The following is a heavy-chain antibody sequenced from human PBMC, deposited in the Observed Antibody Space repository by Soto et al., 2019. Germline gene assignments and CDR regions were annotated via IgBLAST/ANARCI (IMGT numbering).Heavy chain of an antibody. J-gene: IGHJ5*02. D-gene: IGHD4-17*01. CDR3: ARVMPTVTTAYWFDP. CDR1: GGTFSSYT. Sequence: QVQLVQSGAEVKKPGSSVKFSCKASGGTFSSYTISWVRQAPGQGLEWMGRIIPILGIANYAQKFQGRVTITADKSTSTAYMELSSLRSEDTAVYYCARVMPTVTTAYWFDPWGQGTLVIVSS. CDR2: IIPILGIA. V-gene: IGHV1-69*02.